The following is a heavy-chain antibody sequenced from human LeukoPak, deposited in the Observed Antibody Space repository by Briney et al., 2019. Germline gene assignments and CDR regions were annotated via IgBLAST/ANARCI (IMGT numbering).Heavy chain of an antibody. J-gene: IGHJ3*01. CDR1: GGSISSGGYY. D-gene: IGHD6-13*01. CDR2: IYHSGST. Sequence: SETLSLTCTVSGGSISSGGYYWSWIRQPPGKGLEWIGYIYHSGSTYYNPSLKSRVTISVDRSKDQFSLKLSSVTAADTAVYYCAKDLRQQLDSPRTSNDAFDVWGRGTMVTVSS. CDR3: AKDLRQQLDSPRTSNDAFDV. V-gene: IGHV4-30-2*01.